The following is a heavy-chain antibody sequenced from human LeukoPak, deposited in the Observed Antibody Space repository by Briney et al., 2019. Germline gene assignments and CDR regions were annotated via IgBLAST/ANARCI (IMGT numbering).Heavy chain of an antibody. Sequence: SETLSLTCAVYGGSFSGYYWRWIRQPPGKGLEWIGEINHSGSTNYNPSLKSRVTISVDTSKNQFSLKLSSVTAADTAVYYCARGVAVSSSGWYNYWGQGTLVTVSS. J-gene: IGHJ4*02. CDR2: INHSGST. D-gene: IGHD6-19*01. CDR1: GGSFSGYY. V-gene: IGHV4-34*01. CDR3: ARGVAVSSSGWYNY.